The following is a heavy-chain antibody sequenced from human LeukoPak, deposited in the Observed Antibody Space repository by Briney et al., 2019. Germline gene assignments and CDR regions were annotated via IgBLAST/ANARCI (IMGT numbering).Heavy chain of an antibody. Sequence: GGSLRLSCAASGFTFSSYGMHWVRQAPGKGLEWVAFIRYDGSNKYYADSVKGRFTISRDNSKNTLYLQMNGLRAEDTAVYYCAKDWQWLDGSGVDYWGQGTLVTVSS. CDR3: AKDWQWLDGSGVDY. J-gene: IGHJ4*02. CDR1: GFTFSSYG. V-gene: IGHV3-30*02. D-gene: IGHD6-19*01. CDR2: IRYDGSNK.